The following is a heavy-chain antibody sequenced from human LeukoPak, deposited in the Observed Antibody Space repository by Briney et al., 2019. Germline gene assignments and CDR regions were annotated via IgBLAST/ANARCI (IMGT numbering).Heavy chain of an antibody. CDR1: GYTLTELS. CDR3: ATGVRRPRYYYYGMDV. Sequence: ASVKVSCKVSGYTLTELSMHWVRQAPGKGLEWMGGFDPEDGETIYAQKFQGRVTMTEDTSTDTAYMELSSLRSEDTAVYYCATGVRRPRYYYYGMDVWGQGTTVTVSS. CDR2: FDPEDGET. J-gene: IGHJ6*02. D-gene: IGHD3-10*01. V-gene: IGHV1-24*01.